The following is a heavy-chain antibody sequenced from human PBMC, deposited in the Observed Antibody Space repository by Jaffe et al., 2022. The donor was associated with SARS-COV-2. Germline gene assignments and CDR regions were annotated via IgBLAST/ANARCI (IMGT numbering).Heavy chain of an antibody. J-gene: IGHJ2*01. Sequence: EVQLVESGGGLVQPGGSLRLSCTASGFTFNNCWMNWVRQAPGEGLEWVANIKEDGSEIYYVDSVKGRFTISRDNAKNSLYLQMNTLRPEDTAVYYCVGGAGWHFGLWGRGTLVTVSS. CDR3: VGGAGWHFGL. V-gene: IGHV3-7*03. CDR1: GFTFNNCW. CDR2: IKEDGSEI.